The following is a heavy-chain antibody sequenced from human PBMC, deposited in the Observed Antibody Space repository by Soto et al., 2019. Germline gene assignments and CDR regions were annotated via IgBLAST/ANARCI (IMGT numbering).Heavy chain of an antibody. CDR3: TRVGPHAMDV. V-gene: IGHV1-8*01. Sequence: QVQLVQSGAEVKKPGASVKVSCKASGYTFSSYVINWVRQAPGQGPEWLGWMNPNSGNTGYAQRLQGRITMTRNTSIRTAYMELRSLRSEDTAVYYCTRVGPHAMDVWGQGTTVTVSS. D-gene: IGHD3-16*01. J-gene: IGHJ6*02. CDR2: MNPNSGNT. CDR1: GYTFSSYV.